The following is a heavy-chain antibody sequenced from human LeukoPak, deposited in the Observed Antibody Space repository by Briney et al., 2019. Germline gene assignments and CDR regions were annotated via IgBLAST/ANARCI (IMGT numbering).Heavy chain of an antibody. CDR1: GFTFDDYG. Sequence: PGGPLRLSCAASGFTFDDYGMSWVRQAPGKGLEWVSGINWNGGSTGYADSVKGRFTISRDNAKNSLYLQMNSLRTEDTALYYCARGYDFWTGHFDYWGQGTLVTVSS. CDR3: ARGYDFWTGHFDY. J-gene: IGHJ4*02. CDR2: INWNGGST. D-gene: IGHD3-3*01. V-gene: IGHV3-20*04.